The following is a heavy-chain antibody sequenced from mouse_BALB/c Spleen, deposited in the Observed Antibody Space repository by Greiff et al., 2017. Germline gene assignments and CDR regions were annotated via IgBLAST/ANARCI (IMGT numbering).Heavy chain of an antibody. J-gene: IGHJ3*01. CDR3: ARSYYGNYGLAY. V-gene: IGHV5-9-4*01. CDR1: GFTFSSYA. D-gene: IGHD2-10*01. CDR2: ISSGGSYT. Sequence: EVQGVESGGGLVKPGGSLKLSCAASGFTFSSYAMSWVRQSPEKRLEWVAEISSGGSYTYYPDTVTGRFTISRDNAKNTLYLEMSSLRSEDTAMYYCARSYYGNYGLAYWGQGTLVTVSA.